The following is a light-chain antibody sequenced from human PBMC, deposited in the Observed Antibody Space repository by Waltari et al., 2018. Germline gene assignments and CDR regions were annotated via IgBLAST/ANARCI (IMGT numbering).Light chain of an antibody. CDR2: DAS. Sequence: EIVLTQSPATLSLSPGETATLSCRASQCVGTYLAWYQQKPGQAPRLLIYDASNRATGIPDRFRGSGSGTDFTLTISSLEAEDFAVYYCQQRSNWTPHTFGQGARLEIK. V-gene: IGKV3-11*01. J-gene: IGKJ2*01. CDR3: QQRSNWTPHT. CDR1: QCVGTY.